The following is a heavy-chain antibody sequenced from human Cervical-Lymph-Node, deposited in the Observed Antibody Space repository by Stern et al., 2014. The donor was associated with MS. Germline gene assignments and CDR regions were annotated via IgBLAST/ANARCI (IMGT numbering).Heavy chain of an antibody. Sequence: EVHLVESGGGLVQPGGSLRLSCVASGFTFSDYWMHWVRQVPGKGLVWVSRISGDGSSTSYADSVKGRFTISRDNAKNTLYLQMNSLRAEDTAVYYCTSGGSGSFYYYYYFGMDVWGLGTTVTVSS. CDR1: GFTFSDYW. V-gene: IGHV3-74*02. D-gene: IGHD1-26*01. CDR3: TSGGSGSFYYYYYFGMDV. CDR2: ISGDGSST. J-gene: IGHJ6*02.